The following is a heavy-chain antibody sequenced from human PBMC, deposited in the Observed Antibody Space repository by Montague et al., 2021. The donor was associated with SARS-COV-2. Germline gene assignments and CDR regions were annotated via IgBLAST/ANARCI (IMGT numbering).Heavy chain of an antibody. D-gene: IGHD3-10*01. CDR1: GGFISNSYY. J-gene: IGHJ6*02. CDR2: LYRSGSV. CDR3: VRGAEEAHFAMDV. Sequence: SETLSLTCTVSGGFISNSYYCSWIRQPPGKGLEWLGSLYRSGSVXSNPPPKRRVSISVDKSKNHFSLRLTSATAAETALYYCVRGAEEAHFAMDVWGQGTTVTVSS. V-gene: IGHV4-39*02.